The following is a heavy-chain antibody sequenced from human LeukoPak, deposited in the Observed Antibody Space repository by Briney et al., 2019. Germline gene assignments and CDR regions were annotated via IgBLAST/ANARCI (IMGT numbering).Heavy chain of an antibody. CDR3: AKTHLEYYDILTGYRSYDY. CDR2: MNPNSVNT. J-gene: IGHJ4*02. V-gene: IGHV1-8*01. CDR1: GYTFTSYD. D-gene: IGHD3-9*01. Sequence: ASVKVSCKASGYTFTSYDINWVRQATGHGLEWMGWMNPNSVNTGYAQKFQGRVTLTRNTSITTAYMELSSLRCEAQAGYYCAKTHLEYYDILTGYRSYDYWGQGTLVTVSS.